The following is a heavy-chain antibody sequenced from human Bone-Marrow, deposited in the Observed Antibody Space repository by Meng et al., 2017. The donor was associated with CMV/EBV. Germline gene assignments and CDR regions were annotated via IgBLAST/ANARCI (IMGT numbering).Heavy chain of an antibody. D-gene: IGHD6-13*01. CDR3: AREGSNSSHDY. CDR1: GGSVSSGSYY. Sequence: SETLSLTCTVSGGSVSSGSYYWSWIRQPPGKGLEWIGYIYYSGSTNYNPSLKSRVTISVDTSKNQFSLKLSSVTAVDTAVYYCAREGSNSSHDYWGQGTLVTVSS. CDR2: IYYSGST. J-gene: IGHJ4*02. V-gene: IGHV4-61*01.